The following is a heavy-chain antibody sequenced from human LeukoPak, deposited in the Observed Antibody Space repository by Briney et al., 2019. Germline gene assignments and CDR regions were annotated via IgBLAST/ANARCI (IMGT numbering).Heavy chain of an antibody. D-gene: IGHD3-3*01. CDR1: GFTFSSYS. J-gene: IGHJ4*02. V-gene: IGHV3-21*01. Sequence: PGRSLRLSCAASGFTFSSYSMNWLRQAPGKGLEWVSFISSSANDIFYADSVKGRFTISRDNAKNSLYLQMNSLRAEDTAVYYCARQKGDTIFGVLIIEYFDYWGQGALVTVSS. CDR3: ARQKGDTIFGVLIIEYFDY. CDR2: ISSSANDI.